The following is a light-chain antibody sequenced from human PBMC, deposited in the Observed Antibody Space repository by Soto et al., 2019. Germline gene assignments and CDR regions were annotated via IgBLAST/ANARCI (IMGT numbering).Light chain of an antibody. V-gene: IGKV1-33*01. CDR3: QQFLNLPLT. J-gene: IGKJ4*01. Sequence: DLQMTQSPSSLSASIGDRVTITCQASQDIRDSLNWYQQKPGKAPDLLIFDASNLQSGVPSRFSGSGSGTHFSLTISSLQPEDIATYYCQQFLNLPLTFGGGTKVDIK. CDR2: DAS. CDR1: QDIRDS.